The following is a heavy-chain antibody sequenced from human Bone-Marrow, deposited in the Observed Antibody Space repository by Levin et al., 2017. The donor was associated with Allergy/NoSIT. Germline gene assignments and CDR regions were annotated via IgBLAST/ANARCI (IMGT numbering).Heavy chain of an antibody. CDR1: GGTFSSYA. Sequence: SVKVSCKASGGTFSSYAISWVRQAPGQGLEWMGGIIPIFGTANYAQKFQGRVTITADKSTSTAYMELSSLRSEDTAVYYCASSGRTSTVTTGFSTPSDPHYDYWGQGTLVTVSS. CDR3: ASSGRTSTVTTGFSTPSDPHYDY. V-gene: IGHV1-69*06. J-gene: IGHJ4*02. D-gene: IGHD4-17*01. CDR2: IIPIFGTA.